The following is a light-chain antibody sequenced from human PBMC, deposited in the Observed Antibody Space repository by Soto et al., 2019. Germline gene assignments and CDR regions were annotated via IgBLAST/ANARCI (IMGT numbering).Light chain of an antibody. V-gene: IGKV3-20*01. CDR1: QSVSSVF. Sequence: DIVLTQSPATLSLSPGERATLSCRASQSVSSVFLAWYQHKPGQAPRFLLYGASTRATGIPDRFSGSGSGTDFTLSISRLEPEDFAVYYCQYYGSSPHTFGGGTKVEIK. J-gene: IGKJ4*01. CDR2: GAS. CDR3: QYYGSSPHT.